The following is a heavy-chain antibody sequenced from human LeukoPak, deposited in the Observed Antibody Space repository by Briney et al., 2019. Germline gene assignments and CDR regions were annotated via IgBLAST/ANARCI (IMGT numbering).Heavy chain of an antibody. CDR2: IKEDGSER. CDR1: AFIFSGHW. Sequence: GGSLRLSCEGSAFIFSGHWMNWVRQTPGKGLEWVASIKEDGSERQYVDSVKGRFSISRDNTKGSLFLQLNSLRAEDTAVYYCARDRGRSSDWTAVDYWGQGTLVTVSS. CDR3: ARDRGRSSDWTAVDY. D-gene: IGHD6-19*01. V-gene: IGHV3-7*03. J-gene: IGHJ4*02.